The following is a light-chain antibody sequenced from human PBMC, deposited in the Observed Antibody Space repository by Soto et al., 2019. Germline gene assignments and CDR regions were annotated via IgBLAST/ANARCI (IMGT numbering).Light chain of an antibody. J-gene: IGLJ2*01. CDR1: SDDIGGYNY. CDR3: SSYTGSGTIVV. Sequence: QSALTQPASVSGSPGQSITISCTGTSDDIGGYNYVSWYQQHPGKAPKLIIYEVTHRPSGISNRFSDSKSGNTASLTISGLQAEDEADYHCSSYTGSGTIVVFGGGTKLTVL. CDR2: EVT. V-gene: IGLV2-14*01.